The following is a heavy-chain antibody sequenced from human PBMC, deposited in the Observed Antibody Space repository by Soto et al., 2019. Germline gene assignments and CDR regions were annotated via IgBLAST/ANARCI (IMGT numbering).Heavy chain of an antibody. D-gene: IGHD2-8*01. CDR2: ISYDGSNK. CDR3: AKEVPYCRNGVCHPQYYYMDV. V-gene: IGHV3-30*18. CDR1: GFTFRSYG. J-gene: IGHJ6*03. Sequence: GGSLRLSCAASGFTFRSYGMHWVRQAPGKGLEWVAVISYDGSNKYYADSMKGRFTISRDDSKNTLYLQMNSLRAEDTAVYYCAKEVPYCRNGVCHPQYYYMDVWGEGTTVTVSS.